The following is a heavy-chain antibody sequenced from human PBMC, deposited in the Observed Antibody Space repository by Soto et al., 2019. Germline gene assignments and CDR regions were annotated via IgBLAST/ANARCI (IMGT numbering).Heavy chain of an antibody. CDR2: ISSSGSTI. V-gene: IGHV3-48*03. CDR1: GFTFSSYE. Sequence: GGSLRFSCATSGFTFSSYEMNWVRQAPGKGLEWVSYISSSGSTIYYADSVKGRFTISRDNAKNSLYLQMDSLRAEDTAVYYCARDQEAGSFFPYYYGMDVWGQGTTVTVSS. J-gene: IGHJ6*02. CDR3: ARDQEAGSFFPYYYGMDV. D-gene: IGHD6-13*01.